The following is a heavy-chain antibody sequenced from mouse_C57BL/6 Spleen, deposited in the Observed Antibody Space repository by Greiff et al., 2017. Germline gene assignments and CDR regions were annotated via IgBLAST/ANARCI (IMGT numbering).Heavy chain of an antibody. CDR1: GYTFTDYN. CDR2: INPNNGGT. J-gene: IGHJ2*01. Sequence: VQLKESGPELVKPGASVKIPCKASGYTFTDYNMDWVKQSHGKSLEWIGDINPNNGGTIYNQKFKGKATLTVDKSSSTAYMELRSLTSEDTAVYYCARGGRYYYGSSLYFDYWGQGTTLTVSS. D-gene: IGHD1-1*01. CDR3: ARGGRYYYGSSLYFDY. V-gene: IGHV1-18*01.